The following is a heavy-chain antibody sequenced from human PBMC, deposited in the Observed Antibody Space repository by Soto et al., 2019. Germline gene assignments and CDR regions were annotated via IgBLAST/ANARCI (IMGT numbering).Heavy chain of an antibody. CDR1: GGSISSYY. CDR3: ARETMGYCSGGSCYRDAFDI. CDR2: IYYSGST. V-gene: IGHV4-59*01. J-gene: IGHJ3*02. D-gene: IGHD2-15*01. Sequence: QVQLQESGPGLVKPSETLSLTCTVSGGSISSYYWSWIRQPPGKGLEWIGYIYYSGSTNYNPSLKSRVTISVDTSKSHCSLKLSSVTAADTAVYYCARETMGYCSGGSCYRDAFDIWGQGTMVTVSS.